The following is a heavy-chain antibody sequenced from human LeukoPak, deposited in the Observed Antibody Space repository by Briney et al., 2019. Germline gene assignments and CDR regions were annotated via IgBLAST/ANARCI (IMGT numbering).Heavy chain of an antibody. V-gene: IGHV1-69*02. D-gene: IGHD1-26*01. CDR3: ARGSGAQGRRWDY. Sequence: SVKVSCKASGGTFSSYTISWVRQAPGQGLEWMGRIIPILGIANYAQKFQGRVTITADKSTSTAYMELSSLRSEDTAVYYCARGSGAQGRRWDYWGQGTLVTVSS. CDR1: GGTFSSYT. J-gene: IGHJ4*02. CDR2: IIPILGIA.